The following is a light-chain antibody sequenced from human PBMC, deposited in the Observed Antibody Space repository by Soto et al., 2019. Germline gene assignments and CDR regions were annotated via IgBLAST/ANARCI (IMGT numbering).Light chain of an antibody. J-gene: IGKJ1*01. CDR1: QSISSW. CDR2: KAS. CDR3: QQYNSDTGT. Sequence: DIQMTQSPSTLPASVGDRVTITCRASQSISSWLAWYQQKPGKAPKLLIYKASSLESGAPSRFSGSGSGTEFTLTISRLQPDDFATYYCQQYNSDTGTFGQGTKVEIK. V-gene: IGKV1-5*03.